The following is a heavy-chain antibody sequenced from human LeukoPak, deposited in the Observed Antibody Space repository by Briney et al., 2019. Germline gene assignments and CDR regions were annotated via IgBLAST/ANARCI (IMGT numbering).Heavy chain of an antibody. CDR3: AREETHHVYYGMDV. Sequence: ASVKVSCKASGYTFTSYGISWVRQAPGQGLEWMGWISAYNGNTNYAQKVQGRVTMTTDTSTSTAYMELRSLRSDDTAVYYCAREETHHVYYGMDVWGQGAMVTVSS. J-gene: IGHJ6*02. V-gene: IGHV1-18*01. CDR2: ISAYNGNT. CDR1: GYTFTSYG. D-gene: IGHD1-14*01.